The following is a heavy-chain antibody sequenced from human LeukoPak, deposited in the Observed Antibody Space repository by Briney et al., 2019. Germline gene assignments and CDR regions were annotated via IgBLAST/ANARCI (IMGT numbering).Heavy chain of an antibody. J-gene: IGHJ4*02. Sequence: GESLKISCKGSGYSFTSYCIGWVRQMPGKGLEWMGIIYPGDSDTRYSPSFQGHVTISADKSISTANLQRSSLKAADNAMYYCARQDRNSLLAIDYWGQGTLVIVSS. CDR3: ARQDRNSLLAIDY. CDR2: IYPGDSDT. V-gene: IGHV5-51*01. D-gene: IGHD1-14*01. CDR1: GYSFTSYC.